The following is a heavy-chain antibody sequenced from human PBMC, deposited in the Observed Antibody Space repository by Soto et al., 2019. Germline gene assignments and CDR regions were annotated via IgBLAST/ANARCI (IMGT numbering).Heavy chain of an antibody. V-gene: IGHV1-3*01. CDR1: GYTFTSYA. J-gene: IGHJ4*02. CDR3: ARDIASFDY. CDR2: INAGNGKT. D-gene: IGHD6-13*01. Sequence: QVQLVQSWAEVKKPGASVKVSCKASGYTFTSYAIHWVRQAPGQRLERMGWINAGNGKTKYSQKFQGRVTITRDTSASTAYMELSSLRSEDTAVYYCARDIASFDYWGQGTLVTVSS.